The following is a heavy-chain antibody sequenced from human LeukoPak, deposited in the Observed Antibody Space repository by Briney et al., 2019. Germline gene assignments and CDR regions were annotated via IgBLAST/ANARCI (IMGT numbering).Heavy chain of an antibody. CDR1: GHTITSYY. CDR2: INPSGGST. CDR3: ARGTAERFGCYDTYFDC. D-gene: IGHD2-2*01. V-gene: IGHV1-46*01. Sequence: ASVKVSCKASGHTITSYYMRWVRQAPGQGLEWMGIINPSGGSTSYAQKFQGRVTMTRDTSTSTVYMELSSLRSEDTAVYYCARGTAERFGCYDTYFDCCGQGTLVTVSS. J-gene: IGHJ4*02.